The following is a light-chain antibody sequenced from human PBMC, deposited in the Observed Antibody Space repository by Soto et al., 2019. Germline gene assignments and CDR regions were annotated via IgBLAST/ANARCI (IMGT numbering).Light chain of an antibody. V-gene: IGLV1-44*01. Sequence: HSVLTQPPSASGAPGQRVTISCSGSNSNTGSHLVNWYQQVPGTAPKLLIYTNNQRPSGVPDRFSDSKSGTSASLAISGLQSXDEADYYCAAWDGSLQSWVFGGGTKLTVL. J-gene: IGLJ3*02. CDR2: TNN. CDR1: NSNTGSHL. CDR3: AAWDGSLQSWV.